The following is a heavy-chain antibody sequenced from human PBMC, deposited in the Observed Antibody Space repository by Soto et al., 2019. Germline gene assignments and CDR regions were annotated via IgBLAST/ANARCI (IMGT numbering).Heavy chain of an antibody. V-gene: IGHV3-7*01. J-gene: IGHJ4*02. CDR1: GFTFISYW. CDR3: ASGSLWFGDDY. CDR2: IKQDGSEK. Sequence: GGSLRLSCAASGFTFISYWMSWVRQAPGKGLEWVANIKQDGSEKYYVDSVKGRFTISRDNAKNSLYLQMNSLRAEDTAVYYCASGSLWFGDDYWGQGTLVTVSS. D-gene: IGHD3-10*01.